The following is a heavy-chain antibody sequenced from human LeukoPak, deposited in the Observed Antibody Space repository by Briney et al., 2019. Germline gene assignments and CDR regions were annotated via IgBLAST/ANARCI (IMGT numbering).Heavy chain of an antibody. J-gene: IGHJ5*02. CDR2: ISSSSSTI. CDR1: GFTFSIYD. CDR3: ARSTRDYYGSGSYYRP. D-gene: IGHD3-10*01. V-gene: IGHV3-48*04. Sequence: GGSLRLSCETSGFTFSIYDMYWVRQAPGKGLEWVSYISSSSSTIYYADSVKGRFTISRDNAKNSLYLQMNSLRAEDTAVYYCARSTRDYYGSGSYYRPWGQGTLVTVSS.